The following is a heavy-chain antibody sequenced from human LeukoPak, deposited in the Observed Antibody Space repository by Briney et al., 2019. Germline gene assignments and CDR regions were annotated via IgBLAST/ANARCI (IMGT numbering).Heavy chain of an antibody. Sequence: PSQTLSLTCAVSGGSISSGGYSWSWIRQPPGKGLEWIGYIYYSGSTYYNPSLKSRVTISVDTSKNQFSLKLSSVTAADTAVYYCARGRAYDYGDPAPNWFDPWGQGTLVNVSS. CDR2: IYYSGST. J-gene: IGHJ5*02. CDR1: GGSISSGGYS. D-gene: IGHD4-17*01. V-gene: IGHV4-30-4*07. CDR3: ARGRAYDYGDPAPNWFDP.